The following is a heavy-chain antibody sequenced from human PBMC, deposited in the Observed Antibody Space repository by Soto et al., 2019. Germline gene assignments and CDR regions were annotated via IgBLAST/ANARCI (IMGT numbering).Heavy chain of an antibody. D-gene: IGHD2-2*03. CDR3: ARAALDIVVVPAAVNWYFDL. CDR1: GFTFSSYW. V-gene: IGHV3-7*01. CDR2: IEQDGSEK. Sequence: EVQLVESGGGLVQPGGSLRLSCAASGFTFSSYWMSWVRQAPGKGLEWVANIEQDGSEKYYVDSVKGRFTISRDNAKNSLYLQMNSLRAEDTAVYYCARAALDIVVVPAAVNWYFDLWGRGTLVTVSS. J-gene: IGHJ2*01.